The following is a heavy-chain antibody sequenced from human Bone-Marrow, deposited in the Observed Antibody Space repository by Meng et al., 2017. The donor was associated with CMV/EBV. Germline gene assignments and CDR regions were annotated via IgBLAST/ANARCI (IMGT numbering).Heavy chain of an antibody. V-gene: IGHV1-46*01. CDR3: ARHRSGYFYYAFDI. Sequence: ASVKVSCKASGYTFTSYYMHWVRQAPGQGLEWMGIINPSGGSTSYAQKFQGRVTITADKSTSTAYMELSSLRSEDTAVYYCARHRSGYFYYAFDIWGQGTMVTVSS. J-gene: IGHJ3*02. CDR2: INPSGGST. D-gene: IGHD3-22*01. CDR1: GYTFTSYY.